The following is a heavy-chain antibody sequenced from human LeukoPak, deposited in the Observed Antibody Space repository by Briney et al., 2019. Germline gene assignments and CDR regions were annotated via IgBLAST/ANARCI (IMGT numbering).Heavy chain of an antibody. CDR2: ITGSGDGT. D-gene: IGHD3-10*01. CDR3: VKGFVHPTYYFDY. J-gene: IGHJ4*02. CDR1: RFTFSNYA. Sequence: GGSLRLSCAASRFTFSNYAMMWVRQAPGKRLEWVSSITGSGDGTYYADSVRGRFTISRDNSENTLYLQLNSLRAEDTAVYFCVKGFVHPTYYFDYWGQGTLVTVSS. V-gene: IGHV3-23*01.